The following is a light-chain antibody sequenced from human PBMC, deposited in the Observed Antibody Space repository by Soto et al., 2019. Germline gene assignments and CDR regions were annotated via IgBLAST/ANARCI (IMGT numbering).Light chain of an antibody. CDR3: AAWDDSLSAVV. Sequence: QSVLTQPPSASGTPGQRVTISCSGSSSNIGSNYVYWYQQLPGKAPKFLIYRNNQRPSGVPDRFSGSKSGTSASLAISGLRAEDEADYYCAAWDDSLSAVVFGGGTKLTVL. CDR2: RNN. V-gene: IGLV1-47*01. CDR1: SSNIGSNY. J-gene: IGLJ2*01.